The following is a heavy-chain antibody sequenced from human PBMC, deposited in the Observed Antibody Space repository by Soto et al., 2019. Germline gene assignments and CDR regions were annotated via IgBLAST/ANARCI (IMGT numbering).Heavy chain of an antibody. J-gene: IGHJ6*02. CDR1: GYILTGYS. D-gene: IGHD1-26*01. CDR3: ARGYGSSPNMELRFGMDV. CDR2: IDPNSGAT. V-gene: IGHV1-2*02. Sequence: QVYLVQSGAEVRRPGASVKVSCTAFGYILTGYSLHWVRQAPGQGFEWMGWIDPNSGATNSAEKSHGSVSMTRDPSTSAAHLELSSLRSEDTAVYYCARGYGSSPNMELRFGMDVWGQGTTISVSS.